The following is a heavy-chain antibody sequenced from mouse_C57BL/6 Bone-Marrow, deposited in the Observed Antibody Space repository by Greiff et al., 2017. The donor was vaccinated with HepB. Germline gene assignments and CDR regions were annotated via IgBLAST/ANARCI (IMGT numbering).Heavy chain of an antibody. J-gene: IGHJ3*01. CDR3: TGGDGYDRFAY. D-gene: IGHD2-2*01. CDR2: IRLKSDNYAT. CDR1: GFTFSNYW. V-gene: IGHV6-3*01. Sequence: EVKLEESGGGLVQPGGSMKLSCVASGFTFSNYWMNWVRQSPEKGLEWVAQIRLKSDNYATHYAESVKGRFTISRDDSKSSVYLQMNNLRAEDTGIYYCTGGDGYDRFAYWGQGTLVTVSA.